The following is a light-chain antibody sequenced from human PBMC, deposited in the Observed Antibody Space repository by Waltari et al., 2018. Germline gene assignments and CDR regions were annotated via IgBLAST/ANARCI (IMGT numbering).Light chain of an antibody. V-gene: IGKV1-39*01. CDR1: QSISSY. Sequence: TCQASQSISSYLNWYQQKPGKAPKLLIYAASSLQSGVPSRFSGSGSGTDFTLTISSLQPEDFATYYCQQSYSTPHTFGPGTKVDIK. J-gene: IGKJ3*01. CDR3: QQSYSTPHT. CDR2: AAS.